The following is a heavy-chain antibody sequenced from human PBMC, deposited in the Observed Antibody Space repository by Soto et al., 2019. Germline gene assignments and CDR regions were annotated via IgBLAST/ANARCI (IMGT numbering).Heavy chain of an antibody. V-gene: IGHV3-53*01. CDR1: GFTVRSNY. J-gene: IGHJ6*02. CDR2: IYSGGST. CDR3: ARGTIAVAGSDPNGMDV. D-gene: IGHD6-19*01. Sequence: GGSLRLSCAASGFTVRSNYMSWVRQAPGKGLEWVSVIYSGGSTYYADSVKGRFTISRDNSKNTLYLQMNSLRAEDTAVYYCARGTIAVAGSDPNGMDVWGQGTTVTVSS.